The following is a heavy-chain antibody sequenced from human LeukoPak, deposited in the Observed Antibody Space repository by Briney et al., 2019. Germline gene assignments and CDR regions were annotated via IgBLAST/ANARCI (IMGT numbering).Heavy chain of an antibody. D-gene: IGHD1-1*01. CDR2: ISYNGGST. J-gene: IGHJ4*02. V-gene: IGHV3-64*01. CDR1: GFIFSSHG. CDR3: ARDFNWAFDS. Sequence: GGCLRLSCAASGFIFSSHGMHWVRQAPGKGLEYVSGISYNGGSTYYANSVKDRFTISRDNSKNTLYLQMGSLRGEDMAVYFCARDFNWAFDSWGQGTLVIVSS.